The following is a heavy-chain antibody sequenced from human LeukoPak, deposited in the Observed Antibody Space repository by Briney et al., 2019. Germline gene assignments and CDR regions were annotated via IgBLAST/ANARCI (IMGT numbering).Heavy chain of an antibody. CDR1: GFTVGNNY. J-gene: IGHJ4*02. CDR3: ARGPNYGDYGGQ. D-gene: IGHD4-17*01. V-gene: IGHV3-53*01. CDR2: IYGGGTT. Sequence: AGGSLRLSCVASGFTVGNNYMSWVRQAPGKGLEWVSLIYGGGTTYYADSVKGRFTISSDSSKNTVYLQMNSLRAEDTAVYYCARGPNYGDYGGQWGQGTLVTVSS.